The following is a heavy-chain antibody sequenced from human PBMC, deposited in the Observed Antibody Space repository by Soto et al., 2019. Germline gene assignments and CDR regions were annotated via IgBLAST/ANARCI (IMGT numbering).Heavy chain of an antibody. CDR3: ASPRAGY. J-gene: IGHJ4*02. V-gene: IGHV3-7*01. CDR1: GFAFSNYW. Sequence: GGSLRLSCAASGFAFSNYWMSWVRQAPGKGLEWVANINKDGSTKYYVDSVKGRFTISRDNAKNSLSLQVNSLRVEDTAVYYCASPRAGYWGRGTLVTVSS. D-gene: IGHD6-13*01. CDR2: INKDGSTK.